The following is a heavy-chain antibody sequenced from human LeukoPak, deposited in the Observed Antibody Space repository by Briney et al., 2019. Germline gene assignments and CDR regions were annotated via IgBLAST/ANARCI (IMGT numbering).Heavy chain of an antibody. CDR2: INGSGGST. D-gene: IGHD5-12*01. Sequence: PGGSLRLSCAASGFTFSSYAMSWVRQAPGKGLEWVSAINGSGGSTYYADSVTGRFTISRDNSKNTLYLQMNSLRAEDTAVYYCAKGEVDIVARWQVVRSFDYWGQETLVTVSS. J-gene: IGHJ4*02. CDR3: AKGEVDIVARWQVVRSFDY. V-gene: IGHV3-23*01. CDR1: GFTFSSYA.